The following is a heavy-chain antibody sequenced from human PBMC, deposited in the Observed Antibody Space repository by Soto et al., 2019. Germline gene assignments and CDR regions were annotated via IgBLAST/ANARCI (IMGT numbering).Heavy chain of an antibody. Sequence: AVKVSCKASRVAFSKFIVTWVRQAPGLGLEWVGGIIPIFGTANYAQKFQGRVTITADESTSTSYMEVNNLRSEDTAVYYCAKVRYSSPMGYYYGMDVWGQGTTVTVSS. J-gene: IGHJ6*02. CDR2: IIPIFGTA. D-gene: IGHD6-19*01. CDR3: AKVRYSSPMGYYYGMDV. V-gene: IGHV1-69*13. CDR1: RVAFSKFI.